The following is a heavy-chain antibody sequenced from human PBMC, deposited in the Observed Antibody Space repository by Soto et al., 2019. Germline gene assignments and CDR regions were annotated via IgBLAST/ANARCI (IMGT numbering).Heavy chain of an antibody. V-gene: IGHV4-39*01. CDR1: GGSISSSSYY. Sequence: PSETLSLTCTVSGGSISSSSYYWGWIRQPPGKGLEWIGSIYYSGSTYYNPSLKSRVTISVDTSKNQFSLELSSVTAADTAVYYCARVFADDYYDSSGYYYFDYWGQGTLVTVSS. CDR3: ARVFADDYYDSSGYYYFDY. CDR2: IYYSGST. J-gene: IGHJ4*02. D-gene: IGHD3-22*01.